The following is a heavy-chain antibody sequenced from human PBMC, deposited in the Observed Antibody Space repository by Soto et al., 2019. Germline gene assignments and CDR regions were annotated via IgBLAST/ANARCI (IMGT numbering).Heavy chain of an antibody. D-gene: IGHD3-3*01. CDR3: ARLRPTETVI. J-gene: IGHJ6*02. V-gene: IGHV4-39*01. Sequence: SETVSLTCTVSGGSISSSSYYWGWIRQPPGKGLEWIGSIYYSGSTYYNPSLKSRVTISVDTSKNQFSLKLSSVTAAGTAVYYCARLRPTETVIWGQETTVTVSS. CDR2: IYYSGST. CDR1: GGSISSSSYY.